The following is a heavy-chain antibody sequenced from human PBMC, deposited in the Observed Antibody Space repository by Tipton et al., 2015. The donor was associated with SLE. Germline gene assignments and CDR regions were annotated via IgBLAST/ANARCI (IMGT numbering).Heavy chain of an antibody. CDR3: ARTVDTFFDN. CDR1: GGSVKTYY. CDR2: IYYPGST. V-gene: IGHV4-59*02. Sequence: TLSLTCTVPGGSVKTYYWSWIRQSPGKGLVWIGSIYYPGSTNYNPSLKSRVSISLDTPKSQFSLKLGSLTAADTAVYYCARTVDTFFDNWGQGTLVTVSS. D-gene: IGHD2/OR15-2a*01. J-gene: IGHJ4*02.